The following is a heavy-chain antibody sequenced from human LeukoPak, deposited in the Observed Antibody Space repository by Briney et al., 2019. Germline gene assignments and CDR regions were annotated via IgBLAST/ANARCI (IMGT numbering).Heavy chain of an antibody. CDR1: GFSFSSYS. V-gene: IGHV3-21*01. D-gene: IGHD2-2*01. CDR2: ISRSSSDI. Sequence: GGSLRLSCAASGFSFSSYSMSWVRQAPGKGLEWVSFISRSSSDIYHADSVKGRFTISRDNAKNSLYLQMNSLRAEDTAVYYCARDLPAAVDWGQGNLVTVSS. CDR3: ARDLPAAVD. J-gene: IGHJ4*02.